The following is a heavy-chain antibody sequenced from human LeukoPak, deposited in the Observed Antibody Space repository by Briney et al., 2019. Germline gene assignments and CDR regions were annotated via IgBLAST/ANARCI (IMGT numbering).Heavy chain of an antibody. CDR1: GYTFTSYD. V-gene: IGHV1-8*01. J-gene: IGHJ5*02. CDR3: ARVKWQWLVGGFDP. CDR2: MNPNSGNT. Sequence: ASVKVSCKASGYTFTSYDINWVRQATGQGLEWMGWMNPNSGNTGYAQKFQGRVTMTRNTSISTAYMELSSLRSEDTAVYYCARVKWQWLVGGFDPWGQGTLVTVSS. D-gene: IGHD6-19*01.